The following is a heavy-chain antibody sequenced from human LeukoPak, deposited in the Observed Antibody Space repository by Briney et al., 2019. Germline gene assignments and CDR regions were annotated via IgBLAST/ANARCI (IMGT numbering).Heavy chain of an antibody. CDR2: MSHDGSVK. D-gene: IGHD3-22*01. V-gene: IGHV3-30-3*01. CDR3: ARPREAGSSSGGYFDK. J-gene: IGHJ4*02. CDR1: GFTFSSYA. Sequence: GGSLRLSCAASGFTFSSYAMHWVRQAPGKGLEWVAVMSHDGSVKIYADSVQGRFTISRDNSKNTLYLQLSSLRAEDTAVYHCARPREAGSSSGGYFDKWGQGTLVTVSS.